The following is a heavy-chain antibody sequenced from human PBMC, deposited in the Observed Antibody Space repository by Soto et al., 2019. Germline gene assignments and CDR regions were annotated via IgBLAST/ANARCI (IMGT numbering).Heavy chain of an antibody. CDR1: GYTFNSYG. V-gene: IGHV1-18*01. CDR3: ARDRFLEWLLSYPRSFGMDV. Sequence: GASVKVSCKASGYTFNSYGISWVRQAPGQGLEWMGWISAYNGNTNYAQKLQGRVTMTTDTSTSTAYMELRSLTSDDTAVYYCARDRFLEWLLSYPRSFGMDVRAQRTTVTVS. CDR2: ISAYNGNT. D-gene: IGHD3-3*01. J-gene: IGHJ6*02.